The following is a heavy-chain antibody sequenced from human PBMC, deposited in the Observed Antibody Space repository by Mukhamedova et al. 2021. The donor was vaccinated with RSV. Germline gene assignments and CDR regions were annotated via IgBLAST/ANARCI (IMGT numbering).Heavy chain of an antibody. CDR3: ARGLDSSGYYYNY. D-gene: IGHD3-22*01. V-gene: IGHV4-39*01. J-gene: IGHJ4*02. Sequence: VTISVDMSKNQFSLKLSSVTAADTAVYYCARGLDSSGYYYNYWGQGTLVTVSS.